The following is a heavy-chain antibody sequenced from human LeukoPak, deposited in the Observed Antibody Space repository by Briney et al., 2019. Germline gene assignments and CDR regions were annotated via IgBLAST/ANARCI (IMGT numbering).Heavy chain of an antibody. CDR2: ISSAGDII. CDR3: ARHVTARQNFDF. V-gene: IGHV3-11*01. J-gene: IGHJ4*02. Sequence: PGASLRLSCAASGFTLSDYYMSWIRQAPGKGLEWLSYISSAGDIIFYVDSVKGRFTISRDNAKNSLYLQMNSLRAEDTAVFYCARHVTARQNFDFWGQGTLVTVSS. CDR1: GFTLSDYY. D-gene: IGHD6-6*01.